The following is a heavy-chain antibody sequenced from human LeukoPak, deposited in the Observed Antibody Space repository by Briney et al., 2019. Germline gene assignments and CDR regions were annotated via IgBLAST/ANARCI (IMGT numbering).Heavy chain of an antibody. CDR3: ARAAESPGMDV. J-gene: IGHJ6*02. V-gene: IGHV4-59*08. CDR2: IYYSGST. Sequence: PGGSLRLSCAASGFTVSSNYMSWIRQPPGKGLEWIGYIYYSGSTNYNPSLKSRVTISVDTSKNQFSLKLSSVTAADTAVYYCARAAESPGMDVWGQGTTVTVSS. D-gene: IGHD3-10*01. CDR1: GFTVSSNY.